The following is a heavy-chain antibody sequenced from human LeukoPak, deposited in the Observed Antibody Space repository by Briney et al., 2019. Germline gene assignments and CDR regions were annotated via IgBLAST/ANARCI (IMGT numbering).Heavy chain of an antibody. V-gene: IGHV3-23*01. D-gene: IGHD6-13*01. CDR2: ISGSGDSR. J-gene: IGHJ4*02. CDR3: ARFSSGTWYYFDF. Sequence: PGGSLRLSCAASGFSFTSYAMSWVRQAPGKGLEWVSCISGSGDSRDYADSVKGRFTISSDSSKNTLFLQMDSLRVEDTAVYFCARFSSGTWYYFDFWGQGTLVTVSS. CDR1: GFSFTSYA.